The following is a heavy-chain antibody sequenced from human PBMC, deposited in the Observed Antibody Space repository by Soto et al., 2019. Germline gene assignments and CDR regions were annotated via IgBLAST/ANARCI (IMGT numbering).Heavy chain of an antibody. J-gene: IGHJ4*02. D-gene: IGHD3-16*01. CDR3: ARDPWAADD. Sequence: EVQLVESGGGLVEPGGSLRLSCAASGFTVSTKYMSWVRQAPGKGLEWVSVIYRGGSTFYADSVRGRFTIPRDNSKNAVNLQMNSLRAEDTAVYYCARDPWAADDWGKGTLVTVSS. V-gene: IGHV3-66*01. CDR2: IYRGGST. CDR1: GFTVSTKY.